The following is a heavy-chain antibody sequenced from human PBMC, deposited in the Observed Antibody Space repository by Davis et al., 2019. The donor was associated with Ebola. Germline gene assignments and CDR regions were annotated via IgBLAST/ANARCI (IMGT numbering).Heavy chain of an antibody. CDR3: ARGGVAYSDLDY. D-gene: IGHD2-21*01. V-gene: IGHV1-8*01. CDR2: MNPNSGNT. CDR1: GYTFTGYD. Sequence: AASVKVSCKASGYTFTGYDINWMRQATGQGLEWMGWMNPNSGNTGYAQKFQGRVTMTRENSMSTAYMELSSLRSEDTAVYFCARGGVAYSDLDYWGQGTLVAVSS. J-gene: IGHJ4*02.